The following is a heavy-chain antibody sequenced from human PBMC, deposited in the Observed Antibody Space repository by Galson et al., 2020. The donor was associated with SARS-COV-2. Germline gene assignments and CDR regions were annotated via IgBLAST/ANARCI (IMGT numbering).Heavy chain of an antibody. Sequence: ASETLSLTCTVSGVSISTYFWSWIRPPPGKGLEWMGYIYYTGTTNYNPSLKSRSTISMDTSKNQFSLGLTSVTAADTAVYYCARLGDYWGQGTLVTVSS. V-gene: IGHV4-59*08. J-gene: IGHJ4*02. CDR2: IYYTGTT. CDR1: GVSISTYF. CDR3: ARLGDY.